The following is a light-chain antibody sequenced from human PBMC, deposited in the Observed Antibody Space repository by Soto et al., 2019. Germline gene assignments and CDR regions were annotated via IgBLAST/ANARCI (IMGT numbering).Light chain of an antibody. J-gene: IGKJ5*01. CDR3: QQFNSYPIT. V-gene: IGKV1-13*02. CDR1: QDIRGA. Sequence: AIQVTQSPSSLSASVGDRVTMTCRASQDIRGALAWYQQKSGKPPNLLIYDVSTLEGGVPSRFSGSCSGNEFTLTISSLPPEDFGTYYCQQFNSYPITFGHGTRLEIK. CDR2: DVS.